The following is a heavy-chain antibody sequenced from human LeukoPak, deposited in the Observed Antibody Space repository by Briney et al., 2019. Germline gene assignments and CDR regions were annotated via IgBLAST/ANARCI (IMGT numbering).Heavy chain of an antibody. V-gene: IGHV3-74*01. Sequence: PGGSLRLSCAVSGFTLNSNWIHWVRQAPGQGLVWVSRINEDGRGTSYADSVKGRFTISKDDAKNTVYLQMNSLRAGDTAVYYCATVFEHWGQGTLVTVSS. CDR3: ATVFEH. CDR2: INEDGRGT. CDR1: GFTLNSNW. J-gene: IGHJ4*02.